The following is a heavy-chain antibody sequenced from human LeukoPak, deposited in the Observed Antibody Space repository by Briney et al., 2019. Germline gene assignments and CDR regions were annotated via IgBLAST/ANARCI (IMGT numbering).Heavy chain of an antibody. CDR2: ISRSGSTK. J-gene: IGHJ4*02. CDR1: GFTFSDYN. V-gene: IGHV3-11*04. D-gene: IGHD4-23*01. CDR3: ARDRPGGYFDY. Sequence: GGSLRLSCAASGFTFSDYNMRWIRQAPGKGLEWVSSISRSGSTKYYADSVKGRFTISRDNSKNTLYLQMNSLRAEDTAVYYCARDRPGGYFDYWGQGTLVTVSS.